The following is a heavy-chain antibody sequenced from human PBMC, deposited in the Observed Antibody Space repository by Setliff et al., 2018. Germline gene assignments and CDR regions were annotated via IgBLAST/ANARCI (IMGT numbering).Heavy chain of an antibody. V-gene: IGHV4-38-2*02. CDR1: GYSISSGFS. D-gene: IGHD3-10*01. J-gene: IGHJ6*03. CDR2: ILFSGDT. Sequence: PSETLSLTCAVSGYSISSGFSWVWIRQSPGKGLEWIGRILFSGDTYYNPSLNSRVTISEDTSKNHFSLNLSSVTAADTAVYYCARDNRARHYMDVWVKGTTVTVSS. CDR3: ARDNRARHYMDV.